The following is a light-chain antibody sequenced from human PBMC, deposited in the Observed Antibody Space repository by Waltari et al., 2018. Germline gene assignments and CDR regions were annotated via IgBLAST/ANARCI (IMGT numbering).Light chain of an antibody. CDR3: AAWDDSLNGPV. CDR1: SSNIGSNT. J-gene: IGLJ3*02. V-gene: IGLV1-44*01. Sequence: QSVLTQPPSASGTPGQRVTISCSGSSSNIGSNTVNWYQQLPGTAPKLLIYSNNQRPSGVPDGVAGSKSGTSASLAISGLQSEDEADYYCAAWDDSLNGPVFGGGTKLTVL. CDR2: SNN.